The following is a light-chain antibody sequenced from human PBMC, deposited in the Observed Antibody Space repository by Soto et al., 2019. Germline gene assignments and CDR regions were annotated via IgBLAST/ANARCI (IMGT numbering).Light chain of an antibody. Sequence: AIRMTQSPSSFSASTGDRVTITFRASQGISSYLVWYQQKPGKAPKLLIYAASTLQSGVPSRFSGSGSGTDFTLTISCLQSEDFATYYCQQYYSYLRTFGQGTKVDIK. CDR1: QGISSY. J-gene: IGKJ1*01. CDR2: AAS. CDR3: QQYYSYLRT. V-gene: IGKV1-8*01.